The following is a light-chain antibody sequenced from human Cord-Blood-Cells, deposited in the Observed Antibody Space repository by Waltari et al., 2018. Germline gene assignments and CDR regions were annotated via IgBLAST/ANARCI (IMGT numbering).Light chain of an antibody. CDR1: SSDVGGYNY. V-gene: IGLV2-14*03. J-gene: IGLJ1*01. Sequence: QSALTQPASVSGSPGQSITISCTGTSSDVGGYNYVSWYQQHPGKAPKLMIYDVSNRPSGVPNRFSGSQSGNTASLTISGLQAEDEADYYCSSYTSSSTLVFGTGTKVTVL. CDR2: DVS. CDR3: SSYTSSSTLV.